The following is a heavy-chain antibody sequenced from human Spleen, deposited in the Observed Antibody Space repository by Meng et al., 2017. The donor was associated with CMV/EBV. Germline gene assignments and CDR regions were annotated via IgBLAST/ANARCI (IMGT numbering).Heavy chain of an antibody. V-gene: IGHV3-21*01. CDR3: ARALGRDYDFWSGPYYLDL. CDR1: FSSYR. Sequence: FSSYRMNWVRQAPGKGLEWVSAISSSSTYIYYGDSVKGRFTVSRDNARKSLDLQMNSLRAEDTAVYYCARALGRDYDFWSGPYYLDLWGQGTLVTVSS. J-gene: IGHJ4*02. D-gene: IGHD3-3*01. CDR2: ISSSSTYI.